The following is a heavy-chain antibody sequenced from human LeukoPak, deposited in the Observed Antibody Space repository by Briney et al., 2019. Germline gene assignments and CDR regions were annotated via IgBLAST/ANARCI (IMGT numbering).Heavy chain of an antibody. D-gene: IGHD6-6*01. CDR3: VGTIASRGSEY. V-gene: IGHV3-23*01. J-gene: IGHJ4*02. CDR1: GVTLSNYA. CDR2: ISSSGSGGNT. Sequence: GGSLRLSCVASGVTLSNYAMSWARQAPGKGLEWVSGISSSGSGGNTYYADSVKGRFTVSRDNAKNTVYLQMNNLRVDDTAMYYCVGTIASRGSEYWGQGALVTVSS.